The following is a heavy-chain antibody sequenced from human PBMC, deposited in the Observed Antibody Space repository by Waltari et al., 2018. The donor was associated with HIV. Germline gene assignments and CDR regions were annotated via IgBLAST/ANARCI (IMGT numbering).Heavy chain of an antibody. CDR1: GGSISSYY. CDR2: IYYSGST. Sequence: QVQLQESGPGLVKPSETLSLTCTVSGGSISSYYWSWIRQPPGKGLEWIGYIYYSGSTNYNPSLKSRVTISVDTSKNQFSLKLSSVTAADTAVYYCASVAAAGTGDQDYWGQGTLVTVSS. J-gene: IGHJ4*02. D-gene: IGHD6-13*01. CDR3: ASVAAAGTGDQDY. V-gene: IGHV4-59*01.